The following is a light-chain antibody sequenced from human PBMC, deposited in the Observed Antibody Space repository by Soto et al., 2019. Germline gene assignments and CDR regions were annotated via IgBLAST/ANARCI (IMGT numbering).Light chain of an antibody. CDR2: QTS. J-gene: IGKJ1*01. Sequence: EIVLTQSPATLSSFPGDRVTLSCRASQYINTRLAWYQHRPGQSPRLLIYQTSLRAAGIPARFSASGSGTDFTLTISDVQPEDFARYYCHQRQSWPRTFGQGTKVDIK. CDR3: HQRQSWPRT. CDR1: QYINTR. V-gene: IGKV3-11*01.